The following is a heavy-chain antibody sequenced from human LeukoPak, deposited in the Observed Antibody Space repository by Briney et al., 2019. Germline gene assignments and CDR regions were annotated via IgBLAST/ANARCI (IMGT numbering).Heavy chain of an antibody. J-gene: IGHJ1*01. CDR3: ARGYITGTTIAYFQH. Sequence: GASVKVSCKASGGTFSSYAISWVRQAPGQGLEWMGGIIPIFGTANYAQKFQGRVTITTDESTSTAYMELSSLRSEDTAVYYCARGYITGTTIAYFQHWGQGTLVTVSS. V-gene: IGHV1-69*05. CDR2: IIPIFGTA. D-gene: IGHD1-7*01. CDR1: GGTFSSYA.